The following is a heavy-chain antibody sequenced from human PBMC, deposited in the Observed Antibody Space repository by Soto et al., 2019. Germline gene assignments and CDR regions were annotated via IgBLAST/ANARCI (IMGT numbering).Heavy chain of an antibody. CDR3: AKGQHCISTSCYFYYYVIDV. CDR2: ISYDGSNK. Sequence: GGSLRLSCAASGFIFNTYDMHWVRQAPGKGLEWVAVISYDGSNKYYADSVKGRLTISRDNSKKMLYLQMNSLRPEDTAVYYCAKGQHCISTSCYFYYYVIDVWGQGTKVTGSS. J-gene: IGHJ6*02. D-gene: IGHD2-2*01. V-gene: IGHV3-30*18. CDR1: GFIFNTYD.